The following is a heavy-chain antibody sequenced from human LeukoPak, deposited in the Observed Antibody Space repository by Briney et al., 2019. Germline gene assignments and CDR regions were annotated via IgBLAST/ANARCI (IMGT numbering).Heavy chain of an antibody. Sequence: GASVKVSCKASGYTFTGYYMHWVRQAPGQGLEWMGWINPNSGGANYAQKFQGRVTMTRDTSISTAYMELSRLRSDDTAVYYCAREDGRFGELYYNWFDPWGQGTLVTVSS. V-gene: IGHV1-2*02. CDR2: INPNSGGA. D-gene: IGHD3-10*01. J-gene: IGHJ5*02. CDR1: GYTFTGYY. CDR3: AREDGRFGELYYNWFDP.